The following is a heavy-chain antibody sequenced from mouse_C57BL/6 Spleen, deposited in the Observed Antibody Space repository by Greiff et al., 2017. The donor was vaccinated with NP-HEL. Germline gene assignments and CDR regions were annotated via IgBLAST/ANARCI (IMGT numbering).Heavy chain of an antibody. CDR2: IDPSDSYT. D-gene: IGHD2-2*01. J-gene: IGHJ2*01. V-gene: IGHV1-50*01. CDR1: GYTFTSYW. Sequence: QVQLQQPGAELVKPGASVKLSCKASGYTFTSYWMQWVKQRPGQGLEWIGEIDPSDSYTNYNQKFKGKATLTVDTSSSTAYMQLSSLTSEDSAVYYCARKPTMVTNFDYWGQGTTLTVSS. CDR3: ARKPTMVTNFDY.